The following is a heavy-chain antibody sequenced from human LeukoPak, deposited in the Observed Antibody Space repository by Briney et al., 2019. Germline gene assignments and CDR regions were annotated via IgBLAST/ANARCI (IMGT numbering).Heavy chain of an antibody. CDR3: ARDRGGLDP. Sequence: GSSVKVSCKTSGGTFGSYVISWVRQAPGQGLDWMGGILPIFGTADYAQKFQGRVTITADESTNTAYMELKSLTSEDTAVCYCARDRGGLDPWGQGTLVTVSS. CDR2: ILPIFGTA. CDR1: GGTFGSYV. V-gene: IGHV1-69*01. D-gene: IGHD4-23*01. J-gene: IGHJ5*02.